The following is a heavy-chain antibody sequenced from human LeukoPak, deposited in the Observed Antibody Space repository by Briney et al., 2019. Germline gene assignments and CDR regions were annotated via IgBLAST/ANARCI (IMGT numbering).Heavy chain of an antibody. CDR1: GFTFSSYW. Sequence: PGGSLRLSCAASGFTFSSYWMSWVRQAPGEGLEWVANIKQDGSEKYYVDSVKGRFTISRDNAKNSLYLQMNSLRAEDTAVYYCARVGDGYDSSGYAFDIWGQGTMVTVSS. CDR3: ARVGDGYDSSGYAFDI. V-gene: IGHV3-7*01. CDR2: IKQDGSEK. D-gene: IGHD3-22*01. J-gene: IGHJ3*02.